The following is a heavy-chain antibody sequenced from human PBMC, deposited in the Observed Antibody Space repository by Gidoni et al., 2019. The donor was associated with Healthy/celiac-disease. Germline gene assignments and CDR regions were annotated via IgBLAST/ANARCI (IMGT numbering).Heavy chain of an antibody. D-gene: IGHD6-6*01. CDR2: IYYSGST. CDR3: ARREVGQLGYFDY. J-gene: IGHJ4*02. CDR1: DGSISSSSYY. Sequence: QLQLQESGPGLVKPSETLSLTCTVSDGSISSSSYYWGWIRQPPGKGLEWIGMIYYSGSTSYNPSLKSRVTISVDPSKNQFSLKLSSVTAADTAVYYCARREVGQLGYFDYWGQGTLVTVSS. V-gene: IGHV4-39*01.